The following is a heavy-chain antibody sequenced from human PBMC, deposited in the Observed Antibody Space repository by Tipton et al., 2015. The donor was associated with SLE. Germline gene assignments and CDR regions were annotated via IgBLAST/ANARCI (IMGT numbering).Heavy chain of an antibody. J-gene: IGHJ4*02. CDR2: IYYSGST. Sequence: TLSLTCTVSGGSISSSSYYWGWIRQPPGKGLEWIGSIYYSGSTYYNPSLKCRVTISVDTSKNQFSLKLSSVTAADTAVYYCARGGYSGYDPSGSGSFDYWGQGTLVTVSS. V-gene: IGHV4-39*07. D-gene: IGHD5-12*01. CDR1: GGSISSSSYY. CDR3: ARGGYSGYDPSGSGSFDY.